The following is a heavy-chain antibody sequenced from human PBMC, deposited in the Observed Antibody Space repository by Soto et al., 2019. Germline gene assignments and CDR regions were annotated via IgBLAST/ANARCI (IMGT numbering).Heavy chain of an antibody. CDR3: ARDRNHVNKVLGYCSSTSCYWDYGMDV. Sequence: SVKVSCKTSGGTFSTYAINWVRQAPGQGLEWVGGLIPIFGTPNYAQKFQGRVTVTADESTSTAYMELSSLRSEDTAVYYCARDRNHVNKVLGYCSSTSCYWDYGMDVWGQGTTVTVSS. CDR2: LIPIFGTP. J-gene: IGHJ6*02. V-gene: IGHV1-69*13. D-gene: IGHD2-2*01. CDR1: GGTFSTYA.